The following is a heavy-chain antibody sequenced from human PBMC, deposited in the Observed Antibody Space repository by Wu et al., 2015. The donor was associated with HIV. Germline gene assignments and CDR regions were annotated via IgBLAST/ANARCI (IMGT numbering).Heavy chain of an antibody. CDR2: ITPLFGRP. CDR3: AVLYNLEPVKDILDT. Sequence: QVQLVQSGAEVKKPGSSVKVSCKASGGSFSTFAINWVRQAPGEGLEWMGRITPLFGRPNYAQKFQGRVTMAADESTSTAYMELNNLKSEDTAIYYCAVLYNLEPVKDILDTWGQGTLVTVSS. J-gene: IGHJ5*02. V-gene: IGHV1-69*13. D-gene: IGHD1-1*01. CDR1: GGSFSTFA.